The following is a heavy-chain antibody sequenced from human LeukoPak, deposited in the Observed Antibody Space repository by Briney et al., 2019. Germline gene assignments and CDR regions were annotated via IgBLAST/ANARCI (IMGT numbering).Heavy chain of an antibody. CDR3: ANYRQSITAAGNSREFADY. CDR2: ISVSGDWT. Sequence: PGGSLRLSCEASGFTFSSYYMIWVRQAPGKGLEWVSVISVSGDWTYYADSVKGRFTISRDNSKSTLYLQMNRLRAEDTAVYYCANYRQSITAAGNSREFADYWGQGTLVTVSS. D-gene: IGHD6-13*01. J-gene: IGHJ4*02. CDR1: GFTFSSYY. V-gene: IGHV3-23*01.